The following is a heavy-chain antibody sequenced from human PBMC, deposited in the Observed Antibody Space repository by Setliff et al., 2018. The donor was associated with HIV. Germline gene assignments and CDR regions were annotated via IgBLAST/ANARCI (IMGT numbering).Heavy chain of an antibody. J-gene: IGHJ5*02. CDR1: GGSISSGSYY. CDR2: VCQRGGI. V-gene: IGHV4-61*10. D-gene: IGHD1-26*01. Sequence: SETLSLTCTVSGGSISSGSYYWSWIRQPAGKGLEWIGEVCQRGGINYNPFLWSRASISMDKPRNYFSLEMASLTAADTAVYFCVRNHEWALGTWGQGLLVTVSS. CDR3: VRNHEWALGT.